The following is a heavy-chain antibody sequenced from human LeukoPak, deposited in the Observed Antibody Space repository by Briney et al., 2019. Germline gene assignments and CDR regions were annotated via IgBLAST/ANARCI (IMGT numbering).Heavy chain of an antibody. CDR1: GYTFTSYG. CDR2: ISAYSLNT. V-gene: IGHV1-18*01. Sequence: ASVKVSCKASGYTFTSYGISWVRQAPGQGLEWMGWISAYSLNTNYAQNFQGRVTMTTDTSTSTAYMELRSLRSDDTAVFYCAREIGSSSNFDYWGQGTLVTVSS. J-gene: IGHJ4*02. CDR3: AREIGSSSNFDY. D-gene: IGHD6-6*01.